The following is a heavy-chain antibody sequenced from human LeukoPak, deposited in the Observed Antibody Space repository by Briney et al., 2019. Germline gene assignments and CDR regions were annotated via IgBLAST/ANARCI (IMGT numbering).Heavy chain of an antibody. CDR1: GFTFGDYA. J-gene: IGHJ4*02. CDR2: IRNKAYGGTT. Sequence: GGSLRLSCTASGFTFGDYAMSWVRQAPGKGVEWVGFIRNKAYGGTTEYAASVKGRFTISRDDSKSIAYLQMNSLKTEDTAVYYCTRGRDYDILTGYPTPSYWGQGTLVTVSS. CDR3: TRGRDYDILTGYPTPSY. D-gene: IGHD3-9*01. V-gene: IGHV3-49*04.